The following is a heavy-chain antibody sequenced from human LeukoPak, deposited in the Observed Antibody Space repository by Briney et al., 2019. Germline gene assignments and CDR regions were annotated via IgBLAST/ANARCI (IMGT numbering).Heavy chain of an antibody. Sequence: GGSLRLSCAASGFTFDDYAMHWVRQAPGKGLEWVSGISWNSGSIGYADSVKGRFTISRDNAKNSLYLQMNSLRAEDTAVYYCAREMSGFYAFDIWGQGTMVTVSS. V-gene: IGHV3-9*01. D-gene: IGHD3-3*01. CDR1: GFTFDDYA. CDR2: ISWNSGSI. J-gene: IGHJ3*02. CDR3: AREMSGFYAFDI.